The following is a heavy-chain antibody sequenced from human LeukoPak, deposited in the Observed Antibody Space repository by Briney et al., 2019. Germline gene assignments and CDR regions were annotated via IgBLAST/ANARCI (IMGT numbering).Heavy chain of an antibody. V-gene: IGHV3-43D*04. Sequence: GSLRLSCAASGFTFDDYAMHWVRQAPGKGLEWVSLISWDGGSTYYADSVKGRFTISRDNSKNSLYLQMNSLRAEDTALYYCAKGWTLGELSMGYWGQGTLVTVSS. CDR2: ISWDGGST. CDR3: AKGWTLGELSMGY. J-gene: IGHJ4*02. CDR1: GFTFDDYA. D-gene: IGHD3-10*01.